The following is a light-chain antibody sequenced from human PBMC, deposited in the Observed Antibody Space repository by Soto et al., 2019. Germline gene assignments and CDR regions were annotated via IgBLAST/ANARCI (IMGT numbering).Light chain of an antibody. J-gene: IGLJ1*01. V-gene: IGLV2-8*01. CDR3: SSYTTGSTLYV. Sequence: QSVLTQPPSASGSPGQSVTISCTGTYNDVGGYKFVSWYQQHPGKAPKLLIYEVTQRPSGVPDRFSGSKTGNTASLTVSGLQPEDEADYYCSSYTTGSTLYVFGGGTRSPS. CDR2: EVT. CDR1: YNDVGGYKF.